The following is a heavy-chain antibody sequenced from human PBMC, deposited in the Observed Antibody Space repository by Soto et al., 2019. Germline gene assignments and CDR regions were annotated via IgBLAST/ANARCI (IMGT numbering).Heavy chain of an antibody. D-gene: IGHD3-22*01. Sequence: QVQLVESGGGVVQPGRSLRLSCAASGFTFSSYGMHWVRQAPGKGLEGVAVIWYDGSNKYYADSVKGRFTISRDNSKNTLYLQMNSLRAEDTAVYYCARGYYDSSGYNDAFDIWGQGTMVTVSS. CDR3: ARGYYDSSGYNDAFDI. J-gene: IGHJ3*02. CDR2: IWYDGSNK. CDR1: GFTFSSYG. V-gene: IGHV3-33*01.